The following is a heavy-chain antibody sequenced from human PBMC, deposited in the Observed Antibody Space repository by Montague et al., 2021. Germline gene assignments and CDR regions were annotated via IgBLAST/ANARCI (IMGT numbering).Heavy chain of an antibody. Sequence: SLRLSCAASGITFDYYWVSWVRQAPGKGLEWVANINEDGNEKNYVDSVRGRFSISRDNTKNSLYLQMNSLRVEDTAVYYCARVSLGIVVVNMDVWGKGTTVTVSS. D-gene: IGHD2-2*03. J-gene: IGHJ6*03. CDR1: GITFDYYW. CDR2: INEDGNEK. V-gene: IGHV3-7*01. CDR3: ARVSLGIVVVNMDV.